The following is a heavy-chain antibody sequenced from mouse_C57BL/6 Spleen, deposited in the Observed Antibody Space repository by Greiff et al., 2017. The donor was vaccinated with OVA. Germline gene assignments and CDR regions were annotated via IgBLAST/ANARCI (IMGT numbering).Heavy chain of an antibody. Sequence: EVQGVESGGGLVKPGGSLKLSCAASGFTFSSYAMSWVRQTPEKRLEWVATISDGGSYTYYPDNVKGRFTISRDNAKNNLYLQMSHLKSEDTAMYYCARDRGTTVVALYYFDYWGQGTTLTVSS. CDR2: ISDGGSYT. CDR3: ARDRGTTVVALYYFDY. V-gene: IGHV5-4*01. J-gene: IGHJ2*01. D-gene: IGHD1-1*01. CDR1: GFTFSSYA.